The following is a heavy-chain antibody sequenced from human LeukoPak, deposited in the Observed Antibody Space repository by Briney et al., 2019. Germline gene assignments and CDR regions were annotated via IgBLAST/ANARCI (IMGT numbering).Heavy chain of an antibody. CDR1: GYTFTSYG. Sequence: GASVKVSCKASGYTFTSYGISWVRQAPGQGLEWMGRISAYNGNTNYAQKLQGRVTMTRDTSISTAYVELSRLRSDDTAVYYCARDYCSSTSCLFDYWGQGTLVTVSS. CDR3: ARDYCSSTSCLFDY. D-gene: IGHD2-2*01. J-gene: IGHJ4*02. V-gene: IGHV1-18*01. CDR2: ISAYNGNT.